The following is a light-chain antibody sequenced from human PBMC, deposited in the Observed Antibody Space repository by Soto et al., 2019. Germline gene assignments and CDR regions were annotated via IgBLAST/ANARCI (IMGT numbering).Light chain of an antibody. J-gene: IGKJ5*01. CDR3: QQANSFPIS. CDR2: SAS. CDR1: QTITSD. Sequence: DIQMTQSPSSLSASVGDRVAITCRASQTITSDLNWYQQRPGKAPKLLISSASTLQSGVPSRFSGSGSGTDFTLTISNLQPEDFATYYCQQANSFPISFGQGTRLEIK. V-gene: IGKV1-39*01.